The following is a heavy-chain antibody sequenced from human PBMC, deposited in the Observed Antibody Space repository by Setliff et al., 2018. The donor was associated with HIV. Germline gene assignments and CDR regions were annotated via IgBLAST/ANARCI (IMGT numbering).Heavy chain of an antibody. D-gene: IGHD3-3*01. J-gene: IGHJ3*02. CDR1: GFSFSRYA. CDR2: IQYDGGRI. CDR3: AKSTGTSHASFSFEI. Sequence: GGSLRLSCAASGFSFSRYAMHWVRQVPGRGLEWVSNIQYDGGRIFYSDSVKGRFTVSRDNSKNTLYLQMNSLRAEDTAVYYCAKSTGTSHASFSFEIWGQGTMVTVSS. V-gene: IGHV3-30*02.